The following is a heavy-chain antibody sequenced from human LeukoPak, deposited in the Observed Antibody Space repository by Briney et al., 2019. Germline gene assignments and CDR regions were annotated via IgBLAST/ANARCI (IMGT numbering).Heavy chain of an antibody. CDR1: GYTFTSYY. D-gene: IGHD3-16*02. CDR2: INPSGGST. J-gene: IGHJ4*02. Sequence: GASVKVSCKASGYTFTSYYMHWVRQAPGQGLEWMGIINPSGGSTSYAQKFQGRVTMTRDTSTSTVYMELSSLRSEDTAVYYCARGFGGLRLGELSSLDYWGQGTLVTVSS. CDR3: ARGFGGLRLGELSSLDY. V-gene: IGHV1-46*01.